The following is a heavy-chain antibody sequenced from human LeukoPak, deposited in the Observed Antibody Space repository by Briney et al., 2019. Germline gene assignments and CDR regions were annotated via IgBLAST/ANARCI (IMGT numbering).Heavy chain of an antibody. J-gene: IGHJ4*02. D-gene: IGHD1-26*01. CDR2: ITSTSSYI. Sequence: GSLRLSCVTSGFTFRAYTMNWVRQAPGKGLEWVASITSTSSYIYHADSLRGRFAISRDNDENSLFLQMDSLRAEDTAVYYCARDGSYYDQYYFDYWGQGTLVTVSS. V-gene: IGHV3-21*06. CDR3: ARDGSYYDQYYFDY. CDR1: GFTFRAYT.